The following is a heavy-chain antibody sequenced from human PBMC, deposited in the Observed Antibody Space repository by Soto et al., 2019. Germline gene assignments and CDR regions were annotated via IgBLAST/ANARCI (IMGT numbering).Heavy chain of an antibody. V-gene: IGHV3-30-3*01. CDR1: GFTFSSYA. CDR2: ISYDGSNK. Sequence: QVQLVESGGGVVQPGRSLRLSCAASGFTFSSYAMHWVRQAPGKGLEWVAVISYDGSNKYYADSVKGRFTISRDNSKNTLYLQMNSLRAEDTAVYYCASAWQQLVGGMDVWGQGTTVTVSS. D-gene: IGHD6-13*01. J-gene: IGHJ6*02. CDR3: ASAWQQLVGGMDV.